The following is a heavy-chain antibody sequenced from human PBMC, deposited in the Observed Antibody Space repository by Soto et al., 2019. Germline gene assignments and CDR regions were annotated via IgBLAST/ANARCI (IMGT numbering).Heavy chain of an antibody. Sequence: SVKVSCKASGGTFSSYAISWVRQAPGQGLEWMGGIIPIFGTADYAQKFQGRVTITADEPTSTAYMELSSLRSEDTAVYYCASKLTGDYYSSGMDVWGQGTRVTVSS. J-gene: IGHJ6*02. CDR2: IIPIFGTA. CDR3: ASKLTGDYYSSGMDV. D-gene: IGHD7-27*01. CDR1: GGTFSSYA. V-gene: IGHV1-69*13.